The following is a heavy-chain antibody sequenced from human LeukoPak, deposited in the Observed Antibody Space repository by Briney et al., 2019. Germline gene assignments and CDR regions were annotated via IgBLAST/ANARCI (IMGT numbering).Heavy chain of an antibody. CDR1: GGSVGSGDYY. J-gene: IGHJ4*02. D-gene: IGHD4-17*01. V-gene: IGHV4-39*01. CDR2: IYYSGST. Sequence: PSETLSLTCTVSGGSVGSGDYYWGWIRQPPGKGLEWIGTIYYSGSTYYNTSLKSRVTISVDMSNNQSSLKLNSVTAADTAVYFCARHDYGDYGPFDCWGQGTLVTVSS. CDR3: ARHDYGDYGPFDC.